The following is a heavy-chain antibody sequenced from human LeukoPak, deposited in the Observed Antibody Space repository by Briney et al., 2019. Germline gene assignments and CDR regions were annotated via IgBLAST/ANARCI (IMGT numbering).Heavy chain of an antibody. V-gene: IGHV1-2*02. CDR1: GYTFTGYA. D-gene: IGHD5-12*01. CDR2: INPEKRDT. CDR3: AKKVRGPSHPLDF. J-gene: IGHJ4*02. Sequence: GASVKVSCKASGYTFTGYAIHWVRQAPGQGLEWMGWINPEKRDTGYAHKFQGRVTMTSDTSISTAYMELSSLRFDDTAVYYCAKKVRGPSHPLDFWGQGTLVTVSS.